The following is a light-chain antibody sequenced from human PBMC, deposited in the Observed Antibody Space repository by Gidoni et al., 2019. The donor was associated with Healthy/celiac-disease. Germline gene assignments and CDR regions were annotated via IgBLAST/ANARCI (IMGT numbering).Light chain of an antibody. CDR3: QQYNSYSPWT. Sequence: DIQMTQSPSTLSASVGDRVTITCRASQIISSWLAWYQQKPGKAPKLLIYDAFSLESGVPSRFSGSGSGTEFTLTISSLQPDDFATYYCQQYNSYSPWTFGQGTKVEIK. J-gene: IGKJ1*01. CDR1: QIISSW. V-gene: IGKV1-5*01. CDR2: DAF.